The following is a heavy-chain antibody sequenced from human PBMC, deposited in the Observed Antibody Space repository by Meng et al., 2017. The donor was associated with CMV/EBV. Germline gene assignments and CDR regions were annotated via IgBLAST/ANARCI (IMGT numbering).Heavy chain of an antibody. Sequence: GESLKISCAASGFTFSSYAMHWVRQAPGKGLEWVAVISYDGSNKYYADSVKGRLTIPRDNSKNTLYLQMNSLRAEDTAVYYCARDLGYGDYVGYFDYWGQGTLVTVSS. CDR1: GFTFSSYA. D-gene: IGHD4-17*01. J-gene: IGHJ4*02. CDR3: ARDLGYGDYVGYFDY. V-gene: IGHV3-30-3*01. CDR2: ISYDGSNK.